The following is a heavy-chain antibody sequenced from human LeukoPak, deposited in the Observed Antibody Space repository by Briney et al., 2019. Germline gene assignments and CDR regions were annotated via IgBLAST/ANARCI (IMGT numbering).Heavy chain of an antibody. CDR1: GFTFSNYW. Sequence: GGSLRLSCAASGFTFSNYWMTWVRQAPGEGLEWLADINLDGSQTHFVDSVKGRFTISRDNAKNPLFLQMRGLRCEDTAVYYCARSYGDWLRWGEGTQVTVSS. CDR2: INLDGSQT. D-gene: IGHD4-17*01. J-gene: IGHJ4*02. CDR3: ARSYGDWLR. V-gene: IGHV3-7*01.